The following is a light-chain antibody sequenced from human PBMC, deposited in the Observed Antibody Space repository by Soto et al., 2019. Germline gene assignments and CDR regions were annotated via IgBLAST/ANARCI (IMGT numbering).Light chain of an antibody. CDR3: SSYTSSSTNV. V-gene: IGLV2-14*01. CDR1: SSDVGGYNY. J-gene: IGLJ1*01. CDR2: DVS. Sequence: QSALTQPASVSGSPGQSITISCTGTSSDVGGYNYVSWYQQLPGKAPKLLIYDVSNRPSGVSNRFSGSKSGNTDSLTISGPKAEDEAVYYCSSYTSSSTNVFGTGTKVT.